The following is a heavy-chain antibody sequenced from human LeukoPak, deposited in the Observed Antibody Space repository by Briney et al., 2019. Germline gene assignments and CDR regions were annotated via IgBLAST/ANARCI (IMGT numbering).Heavy chain of an antibody. V-gene: IGHV4-59*12. CDR2: IYSNGST. J-gene: IGHJ3*02. Sequence: SETLSLTCTVSGGSISSYYWSWIRQPPGKGLEWIGYIYSNGSTNYNPSLKSRVTISVDTSKNQFSLKLSSVTAADTAVYYCASSRRDGYNSHAIDIWGQGTMVTVSS. CDR1: GGSISSYY. D-gene: IGHD5-24*01. CDR3: ASSRRDGYNSHAIDI.